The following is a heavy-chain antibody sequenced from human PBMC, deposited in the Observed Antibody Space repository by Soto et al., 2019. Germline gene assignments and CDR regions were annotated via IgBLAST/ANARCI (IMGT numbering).Heavy chain of an antibody. CDR2: ISGSGVNK. CDR1: GFTFDNFA. CDR3: AKEKFTLDNGYSYVDGRNFDS. J-gene: IGHJ4*01. V-gene: IGHV3-23*01. Sequence: GGSLRLSCAASGFTFDNFALSWVRQAPGKGLAWVSAISGSGVNKYYADSVKGRFTISRDNSKNMLYLEVNSLRAEDTAIYYCAKEKFTLDNGYSYVDGRNFDSWGHGALVTVSS. D-gene: IGHD3-22*01.